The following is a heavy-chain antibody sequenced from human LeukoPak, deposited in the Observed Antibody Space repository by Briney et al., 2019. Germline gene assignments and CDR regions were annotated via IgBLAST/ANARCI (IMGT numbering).Heavy chain of an antibody. CDR3: ARDNRVVVPAAMPVYYYMDV. Sequence: SETLSLTCTVSGGSISSGSYFWSWIRQPAGKGLEWIGRIYTSGSTNYNPSLKSRVTISVDTSKNQFSLKLSSVTAADTAVYYCARDNRVVVPAAMPVYYYMDVWGKGTTVTVSS. CDR2: IYTSGST. CDR1: GGSISSGSYF. V-gene: IGHV4-61*02. J-gene: IGHJ6*03. D-gene: IGHD2-2*01.